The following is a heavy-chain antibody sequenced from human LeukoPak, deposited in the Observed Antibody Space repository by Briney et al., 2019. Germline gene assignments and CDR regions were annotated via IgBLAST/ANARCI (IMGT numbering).Heavy chain of an antibody. CDR1: GYTFTSYA. CDR3: ARDPYDFLTGRYSGSGGDY. Sequence: ASVTVSCKASGYTFTSYAMHWVRQAPGQRLEWMGWISGYNGNTKYAQNLQGRLTMTTDTSTSTAYMELRNLRSDDTAVYYCARDPYDFLTGRYSGSGGDYWGQGTLVTVSS. D-gene: IGHD3-9*01. J-gene: IGHJ4*02. CDR2: ISGYNGNT. V-gene: IGHV1-18*01.